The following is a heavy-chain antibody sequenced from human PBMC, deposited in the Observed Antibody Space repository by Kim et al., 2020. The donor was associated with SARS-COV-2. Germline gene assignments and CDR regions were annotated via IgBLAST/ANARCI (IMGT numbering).Heavy chain of an antibody. CDR1: GFTFSSYG. D-gene: IGHD6-13*01. J-gene: IGHJ6*02. CDR3: ARDSSTLGLVYYYGMDV. Sequence: GGSLRLSCAASGFTFSSYGMHWVRQAPGKGLEWVAVIWYDGSNKYYADSVKGRFTISRDNSKNTLYLQMNSLRAEDTAVYYCARDSSTLGLVYYYGMDVCGQGTTVTVSS. CDR2: IWYDGSNK. V-gene: IGHV3-33*01.